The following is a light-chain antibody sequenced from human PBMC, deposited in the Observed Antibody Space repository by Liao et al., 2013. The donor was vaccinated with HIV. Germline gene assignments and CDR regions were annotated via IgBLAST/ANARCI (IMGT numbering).Light chain of an antibody. Sequence: SYELTQPPSVSVSPGQTASISCSGDNLGNKFVSWHQQRPGQSPVLVIYQDNKRPSGIPERFSGSTSGNTATLTISGTQAMDEADYFCQTWDSTTYVFGTGTKVTVL. V-gene: IGLV3-1*01. CDR3: QTWDSTTYV. J-gene: IGLJ1*01. CDR1: NLGNKF. CDR2: QDN.